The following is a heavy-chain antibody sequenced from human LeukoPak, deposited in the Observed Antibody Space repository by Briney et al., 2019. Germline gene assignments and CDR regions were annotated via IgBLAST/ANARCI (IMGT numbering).Heavy chain of an antibody. D-gene: IGHD4-11*01. V-gene: IGHV4-38-2*01. CDR1: GYSISSAYY. J-gene: IGHJ4*02. Sequence: SETLSLTCAVSGYSISSAYYWGWIRQPPGKGLEWIGTIYHSGNTYYNPFLKSRVTISVDTSKNQFSLKLISVTAADTAVYYCARLFGVTTCDYWGQGTLVTVSS. CDR2: IYHSGNT. CDR3: ARLFGVTTCDY.